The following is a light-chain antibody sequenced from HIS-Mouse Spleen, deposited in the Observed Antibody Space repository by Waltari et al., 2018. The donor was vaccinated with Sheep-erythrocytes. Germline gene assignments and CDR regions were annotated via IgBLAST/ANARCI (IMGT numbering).Light chain of an antibody. CDR2: KDS. Sequence: SYELTQPPSVSVSPGQTARITRPGDALPKHYAYWYQQKPGQAPVLVLYKDSERPSGIPERFSGSSSGTTVTLTISGVQAEDEADYYCQSADSSGTYVVFGGGTKLTVL. J-gene: IGLJ2*01. CDR1: ALPKHY. CDR3: QSADSSGTYVV. V-gene: IGLV3-25*03.